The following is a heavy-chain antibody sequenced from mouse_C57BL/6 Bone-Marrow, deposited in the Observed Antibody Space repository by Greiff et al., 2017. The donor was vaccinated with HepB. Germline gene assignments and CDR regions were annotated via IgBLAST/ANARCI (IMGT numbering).Heavy chain of an antibody. J-gene: IGHJ1*03. CDR1: GYTFTSSG. V-gene: IGHV1-81*01. D-gene: IGHD2-4*01. CDR3: AREGIYYEYFDV. CDR2: IYPRSGNT. Sequence: QVQRVESGAELARPGASVKLSCKASGYTFTSSGISWVKQRTGQGLEWIGEIYPRSGNTYYNEKFKGKATLTADKSSSTAYMELRSLTSEVSAVYFCAREGIYYEYFDVWGTGTTVTVSS.